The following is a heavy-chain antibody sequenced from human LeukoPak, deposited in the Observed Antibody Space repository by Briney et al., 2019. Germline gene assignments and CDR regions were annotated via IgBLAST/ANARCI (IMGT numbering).Heavy chain of an antibody. V-gene: IGHV3-30*04. D-gene: IGHD2-2*02. CDR2: ISYDESNK. Sequence: GGSLRLSCTASGFTFSSYAMHWVRQAPGKGLEWMAVISYDESNKYYADSVKGRVTISRDNSKNTLYLQMNSLRAEDTAVYYCARDLNTQNAFDIWGQGTMVTVSS. CDR3: ARDLNTQNAFDI. CDR1: GFTFSSYA. J-gene: IGHJ3*02.